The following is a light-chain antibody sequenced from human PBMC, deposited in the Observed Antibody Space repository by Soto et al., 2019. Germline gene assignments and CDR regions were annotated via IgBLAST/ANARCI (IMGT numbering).Light chain of an antibody. J-gene: IGLJ2*01. CDR1: SSDVGAYDF. CDR2: EVS. Sequence: QSVLTQPPSASGSPGQSVTLSCTGTSSDVGAYDFVSWYQQHPGKAPKLVIYEVSKRPSGVPDRFSGSKSGNTASLTVSGLQAEDEADYYCSSYAASNNLGVFGGGTKVTVL. CDR3: SSYAASNNLGV. V-gene: IGLV2-8*01.